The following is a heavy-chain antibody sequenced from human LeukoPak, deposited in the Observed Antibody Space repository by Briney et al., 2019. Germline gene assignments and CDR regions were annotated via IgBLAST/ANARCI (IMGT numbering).Heavy chain of an antibody. J-gene: IGHJ4*02. D-gene: IGHD5-18*01. CDR3: ARDLSGIAGYTYGRGIDY. Sequence: PGGSLRLSCAASGFTFSSYSMHWVRQAPGKGLEYVSAISSNGGNTYYANSVKGRLTISRDNSKNTLYLQMNSLRAEDTAVYYCARDLSGIAGYTYGRGIDYWGQGTLVTVSS. V-gene: IGHV3-64*01. CDR2: ISSNGGNT. CDR1: GFTFSSYS.